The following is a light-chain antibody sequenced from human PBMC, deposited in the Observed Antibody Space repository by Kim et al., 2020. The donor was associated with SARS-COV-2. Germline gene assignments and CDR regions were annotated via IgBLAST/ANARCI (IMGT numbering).Light chain of an antibody. V-gene: IGLV3-1*01. CDR2: QDN. Sequence: SYELTQPPSVSVSPGQTASITCSGYKLGDKYVSWYQQKPGQCPVVVIYQDNQRPSGLPERFSGSNSGNTATLTISGTQAMDEADYYCQAWDSSTHNYV. J-gene: IGLJ1*01. CDR1: KLGDKY. CDR3: QAWDSSTHNYV.